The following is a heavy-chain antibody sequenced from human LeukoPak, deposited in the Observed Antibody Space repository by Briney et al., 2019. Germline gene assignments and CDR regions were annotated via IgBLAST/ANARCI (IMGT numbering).Heavy chain of an antibody. CDR1: GGSITSYY. V-gene: IGHV4-59*08. CDR2: LFHSGTR. J-gene: IGHJ4*02. D-gene: IGHD6-13*01. CDR3: ARRRGWKQQLVYFDY. Sequence: SETLSLTGTVSGGSITSYYWSWIRQPPGKGLEWTGYLFHSGTRRYNPSLKSRVTISADTTKNQIFLTLNSTTAADTAVYYCARRRGWKQQLVYFDYWGQETLATVSS.